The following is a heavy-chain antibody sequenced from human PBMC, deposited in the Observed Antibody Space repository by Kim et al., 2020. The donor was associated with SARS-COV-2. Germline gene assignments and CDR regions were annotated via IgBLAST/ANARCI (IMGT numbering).Heavy chain of an antibody. CDR3: ASDVKYGSGSYYPACYFDY. CDR1: GGSISSSSYY. J-gene: IGHJ4*02. CDR2: IYYSWST. D-gene: IGHD3-10*01. V-gene: IGHV4-39*01. Sequence: SETLSLTCTVSGGSISSSSYYWGWIRQPPGKGLEWIGSIYYSWSTYYNPSLKSRVTISVDTSKNQFSLKLSSVTAADTAVYYCASDVKYGSGSYYPACYFDYWGQGTLVTVSS.